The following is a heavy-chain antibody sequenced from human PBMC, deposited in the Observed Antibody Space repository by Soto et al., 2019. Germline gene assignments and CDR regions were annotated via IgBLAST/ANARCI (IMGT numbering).Heavy chain of an antibody. Sequence: QVQLHESGPGLVKPSETLSLTCTVSGGSFSDYYWSWIRQPPGKGLEWVGYTHYSGGAIYSPSLKSRVIMSADTSKKQISLRLNSVTAADTAVYYCASGRPSTDCSSGVCYPVAGYFYMDVWGKGTVVSISS. D-gene: IGHD2-8*01. J-gene: IGHJ6*03. CDR1: GGSFSDYY. V-gene: IGHV4-59*08. CDR2: THYSGGA. CDR3: ASGRPSTDCSSGVCYPVAGYFYMDV.